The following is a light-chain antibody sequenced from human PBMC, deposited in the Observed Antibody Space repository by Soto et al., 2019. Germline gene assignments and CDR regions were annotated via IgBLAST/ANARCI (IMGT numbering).Light chain of an antibody. J-gene: IGKJ1*01. Sequence: EVVMTQSPATLSGSPVGRITLSCRASQSITTSLAWYQQKPGQAPRLLIYGASTRATNVPARFSGSGSGTDFSLTISSLQSEDYSVYFCQQYTDWPTFGQGTKVDIK. V-gene: IGKV3-15*01. CDR1: QSITTS. CDR3: QQYTDWPT. CDR2: GAS.